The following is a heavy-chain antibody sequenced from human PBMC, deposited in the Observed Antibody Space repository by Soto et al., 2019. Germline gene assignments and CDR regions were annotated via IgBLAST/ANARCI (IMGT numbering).Heavy chain of an antibody. J-gene: IGHJ4*02. CDR3: VRVAGRASRHFGY. CDR2: TRDKANSFST. CDR1: GFTFNDHY. D-gene: IGHD6-13*01. Sequence: GGSLRLSCAASGFTFNDHYMDWVRQAPGKGLEWVGRTRDKANSFSTEYAASVKGRFTISRDDSKNSLYLQMNSLEPEDTAVYYCVRVAGRASRHFGYWGQGTLVTVSS. V-gene: IGHV3-72*01.